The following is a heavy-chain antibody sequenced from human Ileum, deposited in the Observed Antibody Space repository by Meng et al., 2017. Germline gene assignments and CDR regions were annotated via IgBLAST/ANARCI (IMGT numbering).Heavy chain of an antibody. CDR3: ARDSRGSYY. D-gene: IGHD1-26*01. Sequence: GGSLRLSCAASGFTFSNYWMTWVRQAPGKGLEWVANIRQDGIEKNYVDSVKGRFTISRDNAKNSLYLQMNSLRAEDTAVYYCARDSRGSYYWGQGTLVTVSS. CDR2: IRQDGIEK. J-gene: IGHJ4*02. CDR1: GFTFSNYW. V-gene: IGHV3-7*01.